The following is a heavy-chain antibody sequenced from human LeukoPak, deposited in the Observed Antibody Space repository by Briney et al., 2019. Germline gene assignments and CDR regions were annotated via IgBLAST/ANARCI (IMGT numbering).Heavy chain of an antibody. CDR2: ISDSGGNT. D-gene: IGHD4-17*01. CDR1: GFTFNSYA. Sequence: PGGSLRLSCAASGFTFNSYAMSWVRQAPWERLQWVSGISDSGGNTYYADSVRGRFTISRDNSKNTLYLQMNSLRAEDTAVYYCAKRPDTVSGDYWGQGTLVTVSS. CDR3: AKRPDTVSGDY. J-gene: IGHJ4*02. V-gene: IGHV3-23*01.